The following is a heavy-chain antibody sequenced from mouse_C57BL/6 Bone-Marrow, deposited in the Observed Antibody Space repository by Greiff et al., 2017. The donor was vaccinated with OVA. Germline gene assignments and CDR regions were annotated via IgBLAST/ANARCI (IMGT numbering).Heavy chain of an antibody. Sequence: EVKLMESGGGLVKPGGSLKLSCAASGFTFSDYGMHWVRQAPEKGLEWVAYISSGSSTIYYADTVKGRFTISRDNAKNTLFLQMTSLRSEDTAMYYCARGGLRRKAWFAYWGQGTLVTVSA. J-gene: IGHJ3*01. CDR3: ARGGLRRKAWFAY. V-gene: IGHV5-17*01. CDR2: ISSGSSTI. D-gene: IGHD2-4*01. CDR1: GFTFSDYG.